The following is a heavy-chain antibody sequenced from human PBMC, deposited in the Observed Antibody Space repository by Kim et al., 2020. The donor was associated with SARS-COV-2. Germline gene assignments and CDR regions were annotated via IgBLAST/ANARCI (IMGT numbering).Heavy chain of an antibody. CDR3: TRDRYYYDSSGRDWYFDL. CDR1: GFTFGDYA. V-gene: IGHV3-49*04. CDR2: IRSKAYGGTT. D-gene: IGHD3-22*01. J-gene: IGHJ2*01. Sequence: GGSLRLSCTASGFTFGDYAMSWVRQAPGKGLEWVGFIRSKAYGGTTEYAASVKGRFTISRDDSKSIAYLQMNSLKTEDTAVYYCTRDRYYYDSSGRDWYFDLWGRGTLVTVSS.